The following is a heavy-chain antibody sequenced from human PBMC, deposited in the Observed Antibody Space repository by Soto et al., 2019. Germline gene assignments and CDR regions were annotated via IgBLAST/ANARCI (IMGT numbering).Heavy chain of an antibody. CDR1: GGSFIGYY. CDR2: INHSGST. CDR3: ARKGVCYRAYGSGSFDH. J-gene: IGHJ4*02. D-gene: IGHD3-10*01. V-gene: IGHV4-34*01. Sequence: PSEALSLTCAVYGGSFIGYYWSWIRQPPWKGLEWIGEINHSGSTNYNPSLKSRVTISVDTSKNQFSLKLSSVTAADTAVYYCARKGVCYRAYGSGSFDHWGQGTLVTVSS.